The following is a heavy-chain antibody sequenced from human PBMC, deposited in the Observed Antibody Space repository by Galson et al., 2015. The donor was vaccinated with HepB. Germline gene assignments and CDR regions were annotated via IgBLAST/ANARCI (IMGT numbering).Heavy chain of an antibody. D-gene: IGHD1-26*01. CDR1: EFSFTSYA. Sequence: SLRLSCAASEFSFTSYAMHWVRQAPGKGLEWVALTSYDGSNKYYADSVKGRFTISRDNSKNTLYLQMNSLRAEDTAVYYCAREREVGATGEGGFDYWGQGTLFTVSS. J-gene: IGHJ4*02. V-gene: IGHV3-30-3*01. CDR2: TSYDGSNK. CDR3: AREREVGATGEGGFDY.